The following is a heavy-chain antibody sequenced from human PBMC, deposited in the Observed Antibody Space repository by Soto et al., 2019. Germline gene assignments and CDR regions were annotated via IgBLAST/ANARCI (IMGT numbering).Heavy chain of an antibody. CDR3: ARRIPSADY. V-gene: IGHV3-48*03. Sequence: LRRSCAASGFTFSSYEMNWVRQAPGKGLEWVSYISSSGSTIYYADSVKGRFTISRDNAKNSLYLQMNSLRAEDTAVYYCARRIPSADYWGQGTLVTVSS. CDR1: GFTFSSYE. CDR2: ISSSGSTI. D-gene: IGHD2-2*02. J-gene: IGHJ4*02.